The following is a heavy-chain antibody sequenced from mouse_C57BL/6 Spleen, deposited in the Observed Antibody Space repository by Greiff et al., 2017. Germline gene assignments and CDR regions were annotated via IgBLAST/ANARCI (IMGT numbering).Heavy chain of an antibody. J-gene: IGHJ1*03. Sequence: EVKLMESGPGLVKPSQSLSLTCSVTGYSITSGYYWNWIRQFPGNKLEWMGYISYDGSNNYNPSLKNRISITRDTSKNQFFLKLNSVTTEDTATYYCARDRSWYFDVWGTGTTVTVSS. CDR2: ISYDGSN. CDR1: GYSITSGYY. V-gene: IGHV3-6*01. CDR3: ARDRSWYFDV.